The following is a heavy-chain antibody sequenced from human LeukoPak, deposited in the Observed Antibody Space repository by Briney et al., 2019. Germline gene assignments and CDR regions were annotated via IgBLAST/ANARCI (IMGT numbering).Heavy chain of an antibody. CDR2: IHSSGRS. J-gene: IGHJ4*02. CDR1: GGSIRSFY. CDR3: ARSRNSYDTSGYYSFDY. D-gene: IGHD3-22*01. Sequence: SETLSLTCTVSGGSIRSFYWSWIRQPPGKALEWIGFIHSSGRSNYNPSLRSRGIMSVDTSENQVSLGLSSVTAADTAIYYCARSRNSYDTSGYYSFDYWGQGTLVTVSS. V-gene: IGHV4-59*01.